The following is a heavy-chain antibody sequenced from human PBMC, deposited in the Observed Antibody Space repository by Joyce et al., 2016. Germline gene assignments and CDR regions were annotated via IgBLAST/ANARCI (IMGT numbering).Heavy chain of an antibody. J-gene: IGHJ5*02. CDR1: GYSFSSYW. Sequence: EVQLVQSGAEVKKPGESLKISCKASGYSFSSYWIAWVRHMPGKGLGWMGIIKPRDSDTITSPSFQGQVTISADKSISTAYLQWSSLKASDTAMYYCARHRAIVPRRVRWFDPWGQGTLVTVSS. CDR2: IKPRDSDT. V-gene: IGHV5-51*01. CDR3: ARHRAIVPRRVRWFDP. D-gene: IGHD6-6*01.